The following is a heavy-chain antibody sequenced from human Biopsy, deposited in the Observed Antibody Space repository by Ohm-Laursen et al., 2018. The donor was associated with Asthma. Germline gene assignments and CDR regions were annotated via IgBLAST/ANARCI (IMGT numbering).Heavy chain of an antibody. J-gene: IGHJ5*02. Sequence: TLSLTCTVSGGSIRSHDWTWIRLPPGKGLEYIGDVSHTGSTNYNPSLKSRVTMSLDTSKNQFSLRLTSVTPADTAVYYCARLADCSGGACYSYGWFNPWGQGPRVTVSS. D-gene: IGHD2-15*01. CDR2: VSHTGST. V-gene: IGHV4-59*11. CDR1: GGSIRSHD. CDR3: ARLADCSGGACYSYGWFNP.